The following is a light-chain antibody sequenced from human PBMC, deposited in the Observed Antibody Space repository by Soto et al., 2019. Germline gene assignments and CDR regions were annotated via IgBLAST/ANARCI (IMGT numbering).Light chain of an antibody. J-gene: IGKJ2*01. CDR3: QQCTNWPPEYT. CDR2: DAS. V-gene: IGKV3-11*01. CDR1: QSISSH. Sequence: EIVLTQSPATLALSPGDRATLSCRASQSISSHLAWYQQKTGQAPRLLIYDASNRAPGIPTRFTVSGSGTDFTLAISSLEPEDFAVYYCQQCTNWPPEYTFGQGTRVEIK.